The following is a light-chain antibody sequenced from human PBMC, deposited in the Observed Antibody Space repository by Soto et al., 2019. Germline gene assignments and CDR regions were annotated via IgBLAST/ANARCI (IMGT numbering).Light chain of an antibody. J-gene: IGLJ2*01. CDR3: QTWGNGIL. Sequence: QPVLTQSPSASASLGASVKLTCTLSSGHSSYAIAWHQQQPEKGPRYLMKLNSDGSHSKGDGIPDRFSGSSSGAERYLTISSLQSEDEADYYCQTWGNGILFGGATKLTVL. CDR2: LNSDGSH. V-gene: IGLV4-69*01. CDR1: SGHSSYA.